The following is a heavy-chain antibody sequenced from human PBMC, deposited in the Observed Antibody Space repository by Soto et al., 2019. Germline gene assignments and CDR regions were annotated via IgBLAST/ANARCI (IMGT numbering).Heavy chain of an antibody. CDR3: AKYQPTSTSFDP. V-gene: IGHV4-30-4*01. Sequence: QVQLQESGPGLVKPSQTLSLTCTVSGGSISSGDYYWSWIRQPPGKGLEWIGHIYYSGSTYYNPSLKSRGTISVDSSKNQFSLKLSSVTAADTAVYYCAKYQPTSTSFDPWGQGTLVTVSS. CDR2: IYYSGST. CDR1: GGSISSGDYY. D-gene: IGHD2-2*01. J-gene: IGHJ5*02.